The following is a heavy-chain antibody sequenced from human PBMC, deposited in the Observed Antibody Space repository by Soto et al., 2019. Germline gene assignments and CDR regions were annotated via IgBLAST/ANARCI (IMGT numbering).Heavy chain of an antibody. D-gene: IGHD2-15*01. CDR2: ISSDATTK. CDR1: GFTFSYYG. CDR3: ARSGPGQEGRGGGCHRTVAF. V-gene: IGHV3-30*03. Sequence: QVQLVESGGGVVQPGRSLRLSCEASGFTFSYYGFHWVRLAPVKGLAWLAFISSDATTKYYPYSLEDRLTVSRDNSKNTLYLQMNRLRPEDTAVYFGARSGPGQEGRGGGCHRTVAFWGQGTLVTVSS. J-gene: IGHJ4*02.